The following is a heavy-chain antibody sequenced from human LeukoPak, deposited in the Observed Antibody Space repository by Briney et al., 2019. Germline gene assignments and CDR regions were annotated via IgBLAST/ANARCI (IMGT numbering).Heavy chain of an antibody. Sequence: PSETLSLTSTVSGGSINTYYWSWLRQSPGKGLEWIGFISYSGETDYNPSLQGRVTMSVDTSKNQFSLKLSSVTAADTAVYYCARHDHGYSSGRFDYWGQGILVTVSS. CDR2: ISYSGET. CDR1: GGSINTYY. V-gene: IGHV4-59*01. J-gene: IGHJ4*02. CDR3: ARHDHGYSSGRFDY. D-gene: IGHD5-18*01.